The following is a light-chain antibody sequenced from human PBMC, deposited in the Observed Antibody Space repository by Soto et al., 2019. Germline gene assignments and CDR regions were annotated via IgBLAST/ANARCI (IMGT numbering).Light chain of an antibody. CDR1: ESVTSS. J-gene: IGKJ1*01. CDR3: QQYNIWPLWT. CDR2: AAS. V-gene: IGKV3-15*01. Sequence: EIVMTHSPATLSVSPGDRATLSCRASESVTSSLAWYQQKPGQPPRLLIYAASTRATDVPARFSGGGSETEFTLTISSLKSEDFAVYFCQQYNIWPLWTFGQGTKVDIK.